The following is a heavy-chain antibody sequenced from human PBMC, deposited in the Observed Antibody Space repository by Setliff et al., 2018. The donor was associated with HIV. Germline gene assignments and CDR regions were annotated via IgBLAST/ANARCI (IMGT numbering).Heavy chain of an antibody. Sequence: ETLSLTCTVSGGSISSHYWSWIRQPPGKGLEWVGLIYYTGIPTYNPSLSSRVTIEVDTSKNQFSLKLHSVSAADTALYYCARHSRRGWFDSWGQGTLVTVSS. V-gene: IGHV4-59*11. CDR2: IYYTGIP. CDR1: GGSISSHY. D-gene: IGHD1-1*01. CDR3: ARHSRRGWFDS. J-gene: IGHJ5*01.